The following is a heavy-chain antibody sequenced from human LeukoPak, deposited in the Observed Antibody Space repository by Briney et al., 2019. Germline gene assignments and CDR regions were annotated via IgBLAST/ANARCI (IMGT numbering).Heavy chain of an antibody. CDR3: ARGGTFYPSIDY. V-gene: IGHV1-18*01. CDR1: GYTFTTSY. J-gene: IGHJ4*02. CDR2: VSAYNGKT. Sequence: ASVKVSCSASGYTFTTSYINWVRQAPGQGLEWMGWVSAYNGKTSYAQQFQGRVTMITDSSTNTAYMNLASLRSDDTAVYYCARGGTFYPSIDYWGQGTLVTVSS. D-gene: IGHD1-26*01.